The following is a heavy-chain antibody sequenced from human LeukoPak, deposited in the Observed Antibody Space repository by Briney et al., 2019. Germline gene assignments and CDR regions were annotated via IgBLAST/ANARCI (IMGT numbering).Heavy chain of an antibody. CDR1: GFTFSDYY. CDR3: ARDGYKTYYYDSSGYPT. CDR2: ISSSGGTI. J-gene: IGHJ5*02. D-gene: IGHD3-22*01. V-gene: IGHV3-11*01. Sequence: GGSLRLSCAASGFTFSDYYMSWIRQAPGKGLEWVSYISSSGGTIYYADSVKGRFTISRDNAKNSLYLQINSLRAEDTAVYYCARDGYKTYYYDSSGYPTWGQGTLVTVSS.